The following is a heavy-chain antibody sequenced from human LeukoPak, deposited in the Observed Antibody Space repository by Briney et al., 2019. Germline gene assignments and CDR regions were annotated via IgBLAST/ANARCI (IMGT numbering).Heavy chain of an antibody. CDR1: GGSISSSSYY. Sequence: SETLSLTCTVSGGSISSSSYYWGWIRQPPGKGLEWIGSIYYSGSTYHNPSLKSRVTISVDTSKNQFSLKLSSVTAADTAVYYCASGYCSSTSCYVADYWGQGTLVTVSS. J-gene: IGHJ4*02. V-gene: IGHV4-39*01. D-gene: IGHD2-2*03. CDR3: ASGYCSSTSCYVADY. CDR2: IYYSGST.